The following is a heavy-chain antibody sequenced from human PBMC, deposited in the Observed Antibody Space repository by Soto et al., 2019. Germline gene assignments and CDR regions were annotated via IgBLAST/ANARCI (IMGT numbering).Heavy chain of an antibody. CDR2: IYYSGST. J-gene: IGHJ4*02. D-gene: IGHD3-22*01. CDR3: ARSSYYYDSSGYYSNFDY. V-gene: IGHV4-31*03. Sequence: SETLSLTCTVSGGSISSGGYYWSWIRQHPGKGLEWIGYIYYSGSTYYNPSLKSRVTISVDTSKNQFSLKLSSVTAADTAVYYCARSSYYYDSSGYYSNFDYWGQGTLLTVSS. CDR1: GGSISSGGYY.